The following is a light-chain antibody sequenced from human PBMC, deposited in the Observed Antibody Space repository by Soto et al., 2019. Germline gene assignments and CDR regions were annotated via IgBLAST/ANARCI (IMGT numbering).Light chain of an antibody. J-gene: IGLJ1*01. Sequence: ALTQPASVSGSPGQSITISCTGTSSDVGAYNYDSWYQQYPGEAPKVIIYDVSHRPAGVSNRFSSSESGNTASLTISGLQTQDEADYYCSSYTSATTYVFGTGTKVTVL. V-gene: IGLV2-14*01. CDR3: SSYTSATTYV. CDR2: DVS. CDR1: SSDVGAYNY.